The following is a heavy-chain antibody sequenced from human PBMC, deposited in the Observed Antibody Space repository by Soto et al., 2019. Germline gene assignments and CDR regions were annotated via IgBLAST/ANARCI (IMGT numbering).Heavy chain of an antibody. V-gene: IGHV5-51*01. J-gene: IGHJ6*03. D-gene: IGHD2-15*01. CDR1: GYSFTSYW. CDR2: IYPGDSDT. CDR3: ARLGGTLGYCSGGSCYSHYYYYMDV. Sequence: GESLKISCKGSGYSFTSYWIGWVRQMLGKGLEWMGIIYPGDSDTRYSPSFQGQVTISADKSISTAYLQWSSLKASDTAMYYCARLGGTLGYCSGGSCYSHYYYYMDVWGKGTTVTVSS.